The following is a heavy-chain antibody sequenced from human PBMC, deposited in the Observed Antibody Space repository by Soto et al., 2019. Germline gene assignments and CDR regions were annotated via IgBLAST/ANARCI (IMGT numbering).Heavy chain of an antibody. V-gene: IGHV4-59*01. D-gene: IGHD7-27*01. CDR1: GDSISSYF. J-gene: IGHJ4*01. Sequence: PSETLSLTCTIYGDSISSYFWSWIRQPPGKGLEWIGYIHYSGTTVYSPSLKSRVTMSIDTSENQFTLNLTSVTAADTAVYFCARDTGGYYLDSWGQGSLVTVSS. CDR2: IHYSGTT. CDR3: ARDTGGYYLDS.